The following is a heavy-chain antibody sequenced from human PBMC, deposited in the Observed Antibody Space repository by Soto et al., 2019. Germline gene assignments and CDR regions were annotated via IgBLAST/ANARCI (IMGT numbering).Heavy chain of an antibody. CDR3: ARAPPYCSGGSCYFLGPYGMDV. D-gene: IGHD2-15*01. CDR1: GYPFTSYY. Sequence: QVQLVQSGAEVKKPGASVKVSCKASGYPFTSYYMHWVRQAPGQGLEWMGIINPSGGSTSYAQKFQGRVTMTRDTSTSTVYMELSSLRSEDTAVYYCARAPPYCSGGSCYFLGPYGMDVWGQGTTVTVSS. J-gene: IGHJ6*02. CDR2: INPSGGST. V-gene: IGHV1-46*01.